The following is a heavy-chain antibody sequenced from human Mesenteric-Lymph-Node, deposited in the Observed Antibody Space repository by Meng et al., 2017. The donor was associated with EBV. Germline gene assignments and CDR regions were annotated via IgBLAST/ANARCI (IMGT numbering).Heavy chain of an antibody. D-gene: IGHD2-21*01. V-gene: IGHV1-18*01. CDR2: INAYNGDT. CDR1: GYTFTNYG. Sequence: QGQLVQSGGGVKKPGASVQVSCKASGYTFTNYGITWVRQAPGQGLEWMGWINAYNGDTNYAQTLQGRVTMTTDTSTSTAYMELRSLRSDDTAVYYCARVEVGITSGDYWGQGTLVTVSS. CDR3: ARVEVGITSGDY. J-gene: IGHJ4*02.